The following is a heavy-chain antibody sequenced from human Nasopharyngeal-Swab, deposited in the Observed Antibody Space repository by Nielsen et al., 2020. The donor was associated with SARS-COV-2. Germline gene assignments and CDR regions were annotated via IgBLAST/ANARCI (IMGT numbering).Heavy chain of an antibody. D-gene: IGHD4-11*01. CDR3: ARSPTDYSNYAFDY. V-gene: IGHV3-74*01. CDR1: GFTFSSYW. CDR2: INSDGSST. Sequence: GESLKISCAASGFTFSSYWMHWVRQAPGKGLVWVSRINSDGSSTSYADSVKGRFTISRDNAQNTLYLQLNSLRAEDTAVYYCARSPTDYSNYAFDYWGQGTLVTVSS. J-gene: IGHJ4*02.